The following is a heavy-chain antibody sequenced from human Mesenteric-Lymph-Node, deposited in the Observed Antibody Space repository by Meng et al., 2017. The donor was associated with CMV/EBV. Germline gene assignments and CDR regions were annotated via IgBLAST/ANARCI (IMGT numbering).Heavy chain of an antibody. Sequence: GESLKISCAASGFTFSSYAMSWVRQAPGKGLEWVSAISGSGDITYYADSVKGRLTISRDNSKNTLYLQMNSLRAEDTAMYYCAKDSGVFGTAVAGIADYWGQGTLVTVSS. CDR1: GFTFSSYA. J-gene: IGHJ4*02. CDR2: ISGSGDIT. D-gene: IGHD6-19*01. CDR3: AKDSGVFGTAVAGIADY. V-gene: IGHV3-23*01.